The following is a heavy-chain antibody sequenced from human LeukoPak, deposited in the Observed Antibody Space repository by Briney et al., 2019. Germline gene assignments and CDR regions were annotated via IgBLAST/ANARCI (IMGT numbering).Heavy chain of an antibody. CDR3: ARGGIPDY. CDR2: IYYSGST. Sequence: SETLSLTCTVSGGSISSYYWSWIRQPPGKGLEWIGYIYYSGSTKYNPSLKSRVTISVDTSKNQFSLKVSSETAADTAVYYCARGGIPDYWGQGTLVTVSS. D-gene: IGHD2-21*01. J-gene: IGHJ4*02. V-gene: IGHV4-59*01. CDR1: GGSISSYY.